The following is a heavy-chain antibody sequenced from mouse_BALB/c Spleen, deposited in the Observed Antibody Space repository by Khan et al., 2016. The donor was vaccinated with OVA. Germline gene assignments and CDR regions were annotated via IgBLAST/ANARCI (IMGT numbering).Heavy chain of an antibody. CDR1: GYSFIGYC. CDR3: GSSEDYDYGADYFDY. J-gene: IGHJ2*01. D-gene: IGHD2-4*01. Sequence: VQLQQSGPELVKPGASVKISCKASGYSFIGYCMNWVKQSHGKSLEWIGRINPYNGDTLYNQKFKGKATLTVDKSSSTAQMEFLSLTSEDSAVFYCGSSEDYDYGADYFDYWGQGTTLTVSS. CDR2: INPYNGDT. V-gene: IGHV1-37*01.